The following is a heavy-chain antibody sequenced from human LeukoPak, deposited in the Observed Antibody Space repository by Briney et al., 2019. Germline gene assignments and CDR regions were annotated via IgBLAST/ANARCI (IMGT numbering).Heavy chain of an antibody. J-gene: IGHJ3*02. D-gene: IGHD5-18*01. CDR2: IYTSGST. Sequence: PSQTLSLTCTVSGGSISSGSYYWSWIRQPAGKGLEWIGRIYTSGSTNYNPSLKSRVTISVDTPKNQFSLKLSSVTAADTAVYYCARDVDTAMDNAFDIWGQGTMVTVSS. CDR1: GGSISSGSYY. V-gene: IGHV4-61*02. CDR3: ARDVDTAMDNAFDI.